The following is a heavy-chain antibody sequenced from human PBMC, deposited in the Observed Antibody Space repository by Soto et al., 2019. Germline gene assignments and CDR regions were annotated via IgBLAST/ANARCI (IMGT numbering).Heavy chain of an antibody. D-gene: IGHD2-21*02. CDR3: ARDGKFAYGGNLDAVDI. J-gene: IGHJ3*02. CDR2: IWYDGSNK. Sequence: GGSLRLSCAASGFTFSSYGMHWVRQAPGKGLEWVAVIWYDGSNKYYADSVKGRFTISRDNSKNTLYLQMNSLRAEDTAVYYWARDGKFAYGGNLDAVDIWGQGTMVTV. CDR1: GFTFSSYG. V-gene: IGHV3-33*01.